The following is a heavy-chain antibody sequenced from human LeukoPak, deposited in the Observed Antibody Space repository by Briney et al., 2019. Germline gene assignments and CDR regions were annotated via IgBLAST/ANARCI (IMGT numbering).Heavy chain of an antibody. J-gene: IGHJ2*01. Sequence: PSETLSLTCTVSDGSISSSSYYWGWIRQPPGKGLEWIGSIYYSGSTYYNPSLKSRVTISVDTSKNQFSLKLSSVTAADTAVYYCATLSYPHWYFDLWGRGTLVTVSS. CDR2: IYYSGST. CDR1: DGSISSSSYY. D-gene: IGHD1-26*01. CDR3: ATLSYPHWYFDL. V-gene: IGHV4-39*07.